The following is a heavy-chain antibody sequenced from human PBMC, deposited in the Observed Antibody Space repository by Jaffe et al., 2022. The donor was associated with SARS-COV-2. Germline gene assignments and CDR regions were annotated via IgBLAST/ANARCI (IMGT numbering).Heavy chain of an antibody. V-gene: IGHV4-59*11. CDR3: ARGPTSFLPGFRPQGENFDY. J-gene: IGHJ4*02. CDR2: IYNTGDT. CDR1: GGSISGHY. Sequence: QVQLQESGPGLRKPSETLTLTCTVSGGSISGHYWSWIRQPPGKGLEWIGFIYNTGDTNSNPSLRSRVTVSMDTSKNQISLRLISVTAADTAVYYCARGPTSFLPGFRPQGENFDYWGQGRLVTVSS. D-gene: IGHD3-3*02.